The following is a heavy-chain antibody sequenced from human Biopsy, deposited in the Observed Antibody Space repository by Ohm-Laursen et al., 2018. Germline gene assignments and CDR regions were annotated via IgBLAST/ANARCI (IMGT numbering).Heavy chain of an antibody. CDR1: GGSFTGHY. CDR3: ARGSNDFGGLYFPR. J-gene: IGHJ4*02. D-gene: IGHD4-23*01. CDR2: ISYTGYT. V-gene: IGHV4-59*11. Sequence: TLSLTCPVSGGSFTGHYWSWIRQPPGKGLEWIGHISYTGYTSYNASLKSRATISVDTSRNHFSLRLSSLTAADTAVYYCARGSNDFGGLYFPRWGQGTLLTVSS.